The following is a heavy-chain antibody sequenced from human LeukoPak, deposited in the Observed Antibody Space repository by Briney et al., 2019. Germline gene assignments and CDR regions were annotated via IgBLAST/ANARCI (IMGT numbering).Heavy chain of an antibody. V-gene: IGHV3-7*05. J-gene: IGHJ4*02. D-gene: IGHD6-13*01. CDR2: INQDGSEI. Sequence: GGSLRLSCAASGFIFSTYWFTSVRQAPGKGLEWVANINQDGSEIYYVDSVQGRFTISRDNVKNSLYLQMNSLGAEDTAVYYCARRGTSSSWAHFDYWGQGTLVTVSS. CDR1: GFIFSTYW. CDR3: ARRGTSSSWAHFDY.